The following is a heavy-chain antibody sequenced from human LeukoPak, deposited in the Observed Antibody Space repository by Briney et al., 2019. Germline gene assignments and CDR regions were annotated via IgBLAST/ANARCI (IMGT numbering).Heavy chain of an antibody. CDR1: GGSISSYY. J-gene: IGHJ3*02. V-gene: IGHV4-59*01. Sequence: PSETLSLTCTVSGGSISSYYWSWIRQPPGKGLEWIGYIYYSGSTNYNPSLKSRVTISVDTSKNQFSLKLSSVTAADTAVYYCARDIPRCSGGSCYSNAFDIWGQGTMVTVSS. CDR2: IYYSGST. CDR3: ARDIPRCSGGSCYSNAFDI. D-gene: IGHD2-15*01.